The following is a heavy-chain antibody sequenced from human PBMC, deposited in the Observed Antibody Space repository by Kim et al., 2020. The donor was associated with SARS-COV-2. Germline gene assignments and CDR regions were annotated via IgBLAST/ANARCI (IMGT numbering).Heavy chain of an antibody. CDR1: GFGFVDHA. J-gene: IGHJ4*02. V-gene: IGHV3-9*01. CDR2: ISWNSGSV. CDR3: TKDQAGYCSSAGCSTGLDY. Sequence: GGSLRLSCAASGFGFVDHAMHWVRQAPGKGLEWVSGISWNSGSVGYAESVRGRFTISRDNAKNSLYLHMNSLRAEDTALYYCTKDQAGYCSSAGCSTGLDYWGQGTVVTVSS. D-gene: IGHD2-2*01.